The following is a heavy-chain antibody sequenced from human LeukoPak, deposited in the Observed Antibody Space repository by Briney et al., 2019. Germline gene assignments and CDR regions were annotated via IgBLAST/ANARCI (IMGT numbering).Heavy chain of an antibody. D-gene: IGHD6-19*01. V-gene: IGHV1-18*01. CDR1: GYTFTSYG. CDR2: ISAYNGNT. CDR3: ARDPRLGIAVAGDDAFDI. J-gene: IGHJ3*02. Sequence: GASVKVSCKASGYTFTSYGISWVRQAPGQGLEWMGWISAYNGNTNYAQKLQGRVTMTTDTSTSTAYMELRSLRSDDTAVYYCARDPRLGIAVAGDDAFDIWGQGTMVTVSS.